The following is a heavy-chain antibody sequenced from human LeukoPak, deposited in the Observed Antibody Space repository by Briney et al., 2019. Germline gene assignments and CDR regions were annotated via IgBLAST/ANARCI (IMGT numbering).Heavy chain of an antibody. CDR3: ARSVYRVDTAMVTPKDLDY. Sequence: SSVKVSCKASGYTFTSYAMNWVRQAPGQGLEWMGWINTNTGNPTYAQGFTGRFVFSLDPSVSTAYLQISSLKAEDTAVYYCARSVYRVDTAMVTPKDLDYWGQGTLVTVSS. D-gene: IGHD5-18*01. CDR2: INTNTGNP. J-gene: IGHJ4*02. CDR1: GYTFTSYA. V-gene: IGHV7-4-1*02.